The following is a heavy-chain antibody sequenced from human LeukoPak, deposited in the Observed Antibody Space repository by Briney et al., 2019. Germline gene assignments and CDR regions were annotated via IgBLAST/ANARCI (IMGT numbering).Heavy chain of an antibody. D-gene: IGHD3-22*01. V-gene: IGHV3-21*01. CDR2: IRSIVSYI. Sequence: GGSLRPSCAASGFTFSSYGMSCVRQAPGEWMEWDSAIRSIVSYIYYAGSVKGRFTISRDHAKNSLYLQMNSLRAEDKAVYYCERDKYYYDSSGYYHDAFDIWGQGTMVTVSS. J-gene: IGHJ3*02. CDR3: ERDKYYYDSSGYYHDAFDI. CDR1: GFTFSSYG.